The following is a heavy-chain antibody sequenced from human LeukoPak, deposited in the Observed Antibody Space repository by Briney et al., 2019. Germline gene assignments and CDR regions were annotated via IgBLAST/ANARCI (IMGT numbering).Heavy chain of an antibody. Sequence: GGSLRLSCAASGFTFSSCALHWVRQGPGKGLEGVAVISHDGTNKYYADSVKGRFTISRDKSKNTLYLQMNSLRAEDTAVYYCARGAGWYLDYFEYWGQGTLVTVSS. CDR2: ISHDGTNK. D-gene: IGHD6-19*01. CDR3: ARGAGWYLDYFEY. CDR1: GFTFSSCA. J-gene: IGHJ4*02. V-gene: IGHV3-30*04.